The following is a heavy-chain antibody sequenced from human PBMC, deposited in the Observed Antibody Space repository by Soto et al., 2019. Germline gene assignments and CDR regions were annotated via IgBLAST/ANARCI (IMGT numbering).Heavy chain of an antibody. CDR1: GFTFSSYW. CDR3: AKDYGPKAPYPYRNTHTDF. Sequence: GGSLRLSCAASGFTFSSYWMYWVRQAPGKGLEWVAVISDDGTFKDYADSVKGRFTISRDNSDNTLFLQMNSLGPNDTAVYYCAKDYGPKAPYPYRNTHTDFRGQGTRVT. D-gene: IGHD3-16*02. CDR2: ISDDGTFK. V-gene: IGHV3-33*05. J-gene: IGHJ4*02.